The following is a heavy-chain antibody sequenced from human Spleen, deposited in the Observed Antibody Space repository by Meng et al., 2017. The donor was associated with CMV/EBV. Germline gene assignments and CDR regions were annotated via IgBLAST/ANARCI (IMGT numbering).Heavy chain of an antibody. J-gene: IGHJ5*02. CDR3: AIDHLGEFDP. CDR2: IYAGGTT. D-gene: IGHD3-16*01. Sequence: RLSCAASGFTVTSNPMSWVRQATGKGPEWVSAIYAGGTTYYADSVRGRFTISRDNSKNILYLQMNSLRAEDTAVYYCAIDHLGEFDPWGQGTLVTVSS. V-gene: IGHV3-53*01. CDR1: GFTVTSNP.